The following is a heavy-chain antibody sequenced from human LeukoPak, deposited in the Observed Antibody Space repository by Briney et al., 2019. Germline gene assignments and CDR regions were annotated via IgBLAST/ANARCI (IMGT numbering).Heavy chain of an antibody. CDR3: ARGRYSYGY. CDR2: INHSGST. V-gene: IGHV4-34*01. J-gene: IGHJ4*02. CDR1: GGSFSGYY. Sequence: SETLSLTCAVYGGSFSGYYWSWIRQPPGKGLEWVGEINHSGSTNYNPSLKSRVTISVDTSKNQFSLKLSSVTAADTAVYYCARGRYSYGYWGQGTLVTVSS. D-gene: IGHD5-18*01.